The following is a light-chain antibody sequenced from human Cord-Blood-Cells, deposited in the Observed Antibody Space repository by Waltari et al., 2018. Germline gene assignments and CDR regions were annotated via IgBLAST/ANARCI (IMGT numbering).Light chain of an antibody. CDR1: QSVSSN. CDR3: QKYNNGLDS. CDR2: GAS. J-gene: IGKJ2*03. V-gene: IGKV3-15*01. Sequence: ELVVTQSPATPSVFPGERATLSCRPSQSVSSNLAWYQQKPGEAPTLLIYGASTRATGIAASVSRSESGAEFTLTTSSRKVEDFAVYYCQKYNNGLDSVSHGTKLEIK.